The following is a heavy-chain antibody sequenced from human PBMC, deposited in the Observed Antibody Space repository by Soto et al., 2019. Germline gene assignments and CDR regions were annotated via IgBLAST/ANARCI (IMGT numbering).Heavy chain of an antibody. CDR3: AKTDDFWSGYLTSGVDY. D-gene: IGHD3-3*01. V-gene: IGHV3-23*01. Sequence: GGSLRLSCAASGFTFSSYAMSWVRQAPGKGLEWVSAISGSGGSTYYADSVKGRFTITRDSCKNTLYLQMNSLRAEDTAVYYCAKTDDFWSGYLTSGVDYWGQGTLVTVSS. J-gene: IGHJ4*02. CDR2: ISGSGGST. CDR1: GFTFSSYA.